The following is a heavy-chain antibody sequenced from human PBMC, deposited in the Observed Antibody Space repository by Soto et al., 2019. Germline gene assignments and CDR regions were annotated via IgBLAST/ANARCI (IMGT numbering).Heavy chain of an antibody. J-gene: IGHJ6*03. V-gene: IGHV3-30*18. CDR1: GFTFSSYG. Sequence: GGSLRLSCAASGFTFSSYGMHWVRQAPGKGLEWVAVISYDGSNKYYADSVKGRFTISRDNSKNTLYLQMNSLRAEDTAVYYCAKGPGYSSGWYELGLDYYYYMDVWGKGTTVTVSS. D-gene: IGHD6-19*01. CDR3: AKGPGYSSGWYELGLDYYYYMDV. CDR2: ISYDGSNK.